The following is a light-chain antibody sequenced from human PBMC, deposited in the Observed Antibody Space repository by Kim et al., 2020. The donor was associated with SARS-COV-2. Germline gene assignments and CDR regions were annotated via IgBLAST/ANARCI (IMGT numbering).Light chain of an antibody. J-gene: IGKJ2*01. Sequence: ASVGDRVSITCRASQGISSWLAWYQQKPGKAPKLLIYKASSLESGVPTRFSGSGSATEFTLTISSLQPDDFATYYCHQYNSYPYTFGQGTKLEI. CDR3: HQYNSYPYT. CDR2: KAS. V-gene: IGKV1-5*03. CDR1: QGISSW.